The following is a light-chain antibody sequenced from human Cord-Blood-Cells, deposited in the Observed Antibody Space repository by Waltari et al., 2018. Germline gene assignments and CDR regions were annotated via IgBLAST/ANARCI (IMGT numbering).Light chain of an antibody. Sequence: DIQMTQSPSSLSASVGDRVTITCQASQDISNYLNWYQQKPGKAPKLLIDDASNLETGVPSRFSGSGSGTDFTFTISSLQPEDIATYYCQQYDNLPPGTFGQGTKVEIK. CDR3: QQYDNLPPGT. CDR1: QDISNY. V-gene: IGKV1-33*01. J-gene: IGKJ1*01. CDR2: DAS.